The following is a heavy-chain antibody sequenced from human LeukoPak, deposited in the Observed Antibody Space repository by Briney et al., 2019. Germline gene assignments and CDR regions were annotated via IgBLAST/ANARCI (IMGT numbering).Heavy chain of an antibody. Sequence: SETLSLTCTVSGGSISSGSYYWSWIRQPAGKGLEWIGRIYTSGSTNYNPSLKSRVTISVDTSKNQFSLKLSSVTAADTAVYYCARGDEWYYYMDVWGKGTTVTVSS. CDR2: IYTSGST. CDR1: GGSISSGSYY. D-gene: IGHD3-3*01. CDR3: ARGDEWYYYMDV. J-gene: IGHJ6*03. V-gene: IGHV4-61*02.